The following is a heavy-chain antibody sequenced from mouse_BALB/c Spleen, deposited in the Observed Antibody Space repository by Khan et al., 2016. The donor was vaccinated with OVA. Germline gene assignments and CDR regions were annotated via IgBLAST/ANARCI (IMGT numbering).Heavy chain of an antibody. CDR1: GYTFTDYY. V-gene: IGHV1-77*01. D-gene: IGHD1-2*01. CDR2: ISPGRGDT. CDR3: ARRNYFGYTFAY. J-gene: IGHJ3*01. Sequence: QIQLVQSGAELARPGASVKLSCKASGYTFTDYYINWVKQRTGQGLEWIGEISPGRGDTYYNERFKGKATLTADKSSSTAYMQLSSLTSEASAVYFCARRNYFGYTFAYWGQGTLVTVAA.